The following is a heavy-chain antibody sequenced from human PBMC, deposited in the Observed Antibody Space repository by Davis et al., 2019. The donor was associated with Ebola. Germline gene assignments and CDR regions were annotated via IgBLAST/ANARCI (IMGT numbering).Heavy chain of an antibody. V-gene: IGHV3-74*01. Sequence: GESLKISCVASGFTFNTYWIHWVRQAPGKGLVWVSRINSDGYSANSADSVKGRFTVSRDNSKNTVYLQMTRLKVEDTAVYYCVKGWLVHDFWGQGTLVTVSP. CDR2: INSDGYSA. CDR3: VKGWLVHDF. J-gene: IGHJ4*02. D-gene: IGHD6-6*01. CDR1: GFTFNTYW.